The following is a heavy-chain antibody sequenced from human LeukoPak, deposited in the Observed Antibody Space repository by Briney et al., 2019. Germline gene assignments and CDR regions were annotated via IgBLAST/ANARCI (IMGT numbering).Heavy chain of an antibody. J-gene: IGHJ4*02. CDR1: GITLSNYG. Sequence: GGSLRLSCAVSGITLSNYGMSWVRLAPGKGLEWVAGISGSGGRTNYADSVKGRFTISRDNAKNTLYLQMNSLRAEDTAVYFCAKRGVVIRVILVGFHREAYYFDSWGQGALVTVSS. D-gene: IGHD3-22*01. V-gene: IGHV3-23*01. CDR3: AKRGVVIRVILVGFHREAYYFDS. CDR2: ISGSGGRT.